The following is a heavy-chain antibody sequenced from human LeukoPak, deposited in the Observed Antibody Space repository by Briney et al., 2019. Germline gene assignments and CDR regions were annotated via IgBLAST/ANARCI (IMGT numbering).Heavy chain of an antibody. Sequence: ASVKVSCKTSGYTFTSYGISWVRQAPGQGLEWMGWISAYNGNTNYAQKFQGRVTMTRDTSTSTVYMELSSLRSEDTAVYYCARDQEPSYLTDSSGYCYGYWGQGTLVTVSS. CDR1: GYTFTSYG. J-gene: IGHJ4*02. CDR2: ISAYNGNT. CDR3: ARDQEPSYLTDSSGYCYGY. V-gene: IGHV1-18*01. D-gene: IGHD3-22*01.